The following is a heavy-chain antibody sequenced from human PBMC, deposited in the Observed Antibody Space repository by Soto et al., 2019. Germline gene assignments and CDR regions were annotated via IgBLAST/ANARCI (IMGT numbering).Heavy chain of an antibody. CDR3: ARGGTVPYWYFDL. V-gene: IGHV4-31*03. CDR1: GGSISRGGYY. D-gene: IGHD1-1*01. Sequence: QVQLQESGPGLVKPSQTLSLTCTVSGGSISRGGYYWSWIRQHPGKGLEWIGYIYYSGSTYYNPCLYSRGTKSVDTSKNQFSLKLSSVAAADTAVYCCARGGTVPYWYFDLWGRGTLVTVSS. CDR2: IYYSGST. J-gene: IGHJ2*01.